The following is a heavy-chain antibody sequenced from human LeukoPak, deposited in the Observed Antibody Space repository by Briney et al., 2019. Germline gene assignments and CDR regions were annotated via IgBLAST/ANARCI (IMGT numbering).Heavy chain of an antibody. V-gene: IGHV1-2*02. CDR1: GYTFTDYY. Sequence: ASVKVSCKASGYTFTDYYIHWVRQAPGQGLEWMGWINPNSGGTNYAQKFQGRVTMTRDTSISTAYMELSRLRSDDTAVYYCARDLRQWELWGYFDYWGQGTLVTVSS. CDR2: INPNSGGT. CDR3: ARDLRQWELWGYFDY. D-gene: IGHD1-26*01. J-gene: IGHJ4*02.